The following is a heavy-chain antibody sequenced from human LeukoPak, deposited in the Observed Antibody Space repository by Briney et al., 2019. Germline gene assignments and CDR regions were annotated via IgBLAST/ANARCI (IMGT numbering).Heavy chain of an antibody. CDR1: GVSMTYYY. D-gene: IGHD3-9*01. J-gene: IGHJ6*03. CDR2: IYSSGST. CDR3: ARRRGSDISRHYYYYMDV. Sequence: KSSETLSLACTVSGVSMTYYYGSWIRQPPRKGLEWIGFIYSSGSTTYNPSLASRVTISVDTSKKQFSLKLSSVTAADTAVYYCARRRGSDISRHYYYYMDVWGKGTTVTVSS. V-gene: IGHV4-59*08.